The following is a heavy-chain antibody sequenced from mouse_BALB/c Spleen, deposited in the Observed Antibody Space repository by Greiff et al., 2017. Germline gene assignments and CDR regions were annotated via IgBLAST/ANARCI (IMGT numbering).Heavy chain of an antibody. Sequence: VQLQQSGPELVKPGASVKISCKASGYSFTGYYMHWVKQSHVKSLEWIGRINPYNGATSYNQNFKDKASLTVDKSSSTAYMELHSLTSEDSAVYYCARDDYDDFYAMDDWGQGTSVTVSS. D-gene: IGHD2-4*01. CDR1: GYSFTGYY. CDR2: INPYNGAT. V-gene: IGHV1-31*01. CDR3: ARDDYDDFYAMDD. J-gene: IGHJ4*01.